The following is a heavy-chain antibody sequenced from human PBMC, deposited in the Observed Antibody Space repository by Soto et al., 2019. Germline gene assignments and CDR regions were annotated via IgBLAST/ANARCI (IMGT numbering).Heavy chain of an antibody. J-gene: IGHJ5*02. V-gene: IGHV4-4*02. Sequence: SETLSLTCAVSGGSISSSNWWSWVRQPPGKGLEWIGEIYHSGSTNYNPSLKSRVTISVDKSKNQFSLKLSSVTAADTAVYYCARVTAVAGSKWFDPWGQGTLVTVSS. CDR2: IYHSGST. CDR3: ARVTAVAGSKWFDP. CDR1: GGSISSSNW. D-gene: IGHD6-19*01.